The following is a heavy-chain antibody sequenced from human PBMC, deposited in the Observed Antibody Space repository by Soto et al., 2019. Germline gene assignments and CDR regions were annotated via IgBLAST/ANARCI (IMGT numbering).Heavy chain of an antibody. V-gene: IGHV3-7*03. CDR2: IKDDGTKT. D-gene: IGHD3-9*01. CDR3: AKVLNVDWPLFDY. CDR1: GFTYSAYY. Sequence: PGGSLRLSCSASGFTYSAYYMTWVRQAPGKGLEWVANIKDDGTKTFYADSVKGRFTISRDNAKNSLYLQMNSLRAEDTALYYCAKVLNVDWPLFDYWGQGTLVTVSS. J-gene: IGHJ4*02.